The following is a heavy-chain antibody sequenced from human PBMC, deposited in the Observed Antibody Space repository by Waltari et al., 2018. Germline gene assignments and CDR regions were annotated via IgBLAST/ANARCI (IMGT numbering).Heavy chain of an antibody. J-gene: IGHJ6*02. Sequence: QVQLVQSGAAVKKPGSSVTVSCKASGGTFSSYAISWVRQAPGQGLEWMGGIIPIFGTANYAQKFQGRVTITADESTSTAYMELSSLRSEDTAVYYCAREGNYGSGSYSGYYYYGMDVWGQGTTVTVSS. CDR1: GGTFSSYA. D-gene: IGHD3-10*01. V-gene: IGHV1-69*01. CDR2: IIPIFGTA. CDR3: AREGNYGSGSYSGYYYYGMDV.